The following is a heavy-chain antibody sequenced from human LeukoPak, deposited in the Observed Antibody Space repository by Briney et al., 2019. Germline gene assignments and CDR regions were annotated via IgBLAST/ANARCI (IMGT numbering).Heavy chain of an antibody. CDR2: ISSSGSTI. CDR3: ARVGSPPWSYYYYMDV. D-gene: IGHD1-26*01. V-gene: IGHV3-48*01. Sequence: GGSLRLSCAASGFSFSNNWMSWVRQAPGKGLEWVSYISSSGSTIYYADSVKGRFTISRDNAKNSLYLQMNSLRAEDTAVYYCARVGSPPWSYYYYMDVWGKGTTVTVSS. J-gene: IGHJ6*03. CDR1: GFSFSNNW.